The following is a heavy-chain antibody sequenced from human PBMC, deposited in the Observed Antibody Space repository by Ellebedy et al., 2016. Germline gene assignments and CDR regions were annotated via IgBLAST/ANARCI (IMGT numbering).Heavy chain of an antibody. V-gene: IGHV4-34*01. CDR3: ARDRDDYGDYDWYFDL. D-gene: IGHD4-17*01. CDR2: INHSGST. Sequence: SETLSLXXAVYGGSFSGYYWSWIRQPPGKGLEWIGEINHSGSTNYNPSLKSRVTISVDTSKNQFSLKLSSVTAADTAVYYCARDRDDYGDYDWYFDLWGRGTLVTVSS. CDR1: GGSFSGYY. J-gene: IGHJ2*01.